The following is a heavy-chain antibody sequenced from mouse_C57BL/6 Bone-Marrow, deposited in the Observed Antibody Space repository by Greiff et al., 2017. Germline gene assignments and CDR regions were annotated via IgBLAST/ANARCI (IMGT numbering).Heavy chain of an antibody. CDR2: IYPGSGST. V-gene: IGHV1-55*01. CDR3: ERPYYSNYWYFDV. CDR1: GYTFTSYW. Sequence: FQLQQPVAELVKPGASVQMSCTASGYTFTSYWITWLKQRPGQGLEWIGDIYPGSGSTNYTENFKSKATLTVDTSSNTAYMQLSSLTSEDSAVYYCERPYYSNYWYFDVWGTGTTVTVSS. D-gene: IGHD2-5*01. J-gene: IGHJ1*03.